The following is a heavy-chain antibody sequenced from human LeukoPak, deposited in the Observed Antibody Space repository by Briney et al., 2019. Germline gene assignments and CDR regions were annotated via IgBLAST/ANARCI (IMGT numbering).Heavy chain of an antibody. Sequence: PSQTLSLTCTDSGGSISSGSYYGSWIRQPAGKGLEWIGRIYTSGSNTYNPSFKSRVTISVDTPKNHFPLKLSSVTAADTAVYYCARTMSSSWDPGYYYYYMDVWGKGTTVTVSS. CDR2: IYTSGSN. D-gene: IGHD6-13*01. CDR3: ARTMSSSWDPGYYYYYMDV. V-gene: IGHV4-61*02. J-gene: IGHJ6*03. CDR1: GGSISSGSYY.